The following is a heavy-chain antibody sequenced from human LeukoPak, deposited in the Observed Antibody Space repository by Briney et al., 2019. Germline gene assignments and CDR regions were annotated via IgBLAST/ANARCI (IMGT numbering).Heavy chain of an antibody. CDR2: IIPIFGTA. Sequence: GSSVKVSCKASGGTFSSNAISWVRQAPGQGLEWMGRIIPIFGTANYAHKFQGRVTITTDESTSTAYLELSSLRSEDTAVYYCARDQPRDYVWGTLYYMEVWGKGSTVTVSS. CDR3: ARDQPRDYVWGTLYYMEV. D-gene: IGHD3-16*01. CDR1: GGTFSSNA. J-gene: IGHJ6*03. V-gene: IGHV1-69*05.